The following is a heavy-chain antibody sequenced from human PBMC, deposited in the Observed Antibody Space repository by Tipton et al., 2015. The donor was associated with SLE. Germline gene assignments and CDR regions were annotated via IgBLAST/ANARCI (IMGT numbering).Heavy chain of an antibody. Sequence: QLVQSGAEVKKPGASVKVSCKASGYTFTGYYMHWVRQAPGQGLEWMGWINPNGGGTNYAQKFQGRVTMTRDTSINTAYMELSRLRSDDTAVYYCARGIAAAGGALFQHWGQGTLVTVSS. CDR1: GYTFTGYY. CDR3: ARGIAAAGGALFQH. J-gene: IGHJ1*01. CDR2: INPNGGGT. V-gene: IGHV1-2*02. D-gene: IGHD6-13*01.